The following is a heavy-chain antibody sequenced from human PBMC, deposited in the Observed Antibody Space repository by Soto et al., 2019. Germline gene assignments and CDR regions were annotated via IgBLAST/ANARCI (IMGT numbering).Heavy chain of an antibody. V-gene: IGHV1-8*01. CDR2: MNPNSGNT. CDR1: GYTFTSYD. D-gene: IGHD4-17*01. Sequence: QVQLVQSGAEVKKPGASVKVSCKASGYTFTSYDINWVRQATGQGLEYLGWMNPNSGNTAYVQKFQGRVTXTXXXSXSTAYMERSSLRSEDTAVYFCARGIKYGAYSRWFDPWGQGTLVTVSS. CDR3: ARGIKYGAYSRWFDP. J-gene: IGHJ5*02.